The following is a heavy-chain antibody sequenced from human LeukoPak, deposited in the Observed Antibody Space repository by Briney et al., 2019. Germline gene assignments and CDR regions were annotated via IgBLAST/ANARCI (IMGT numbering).Heavy chain of an antibody. CDR2: FDPEDGET. V-gene: IGHV1-24*01. D-gene: IGHD2-15*01. J-gene: IGHJ4*02. Sequence: ASVKVSCKVSGYTLTELSMHWVRQAPGKGLEWMGGFDPEDGETIYAQKFQGRVTMTEDTPTDTAYMELSSLRSEDTAVYYCARIYPGRLFREYYFDYWGQGTLVTVSS. CDR1: GYTLTELS. CDR3: ARIYPGRLFREYYFDY.